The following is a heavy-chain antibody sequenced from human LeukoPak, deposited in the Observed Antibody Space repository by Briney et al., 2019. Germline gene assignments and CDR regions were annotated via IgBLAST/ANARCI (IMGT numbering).Heavy chain of an antibody. J-gene: IGHJ3*02. V-gene: IGHV3-7*01. CDR3: AREYCTNGVCPVSSDAFDI. CDR1: GFTFSSYW. Sequence: GGSLRLSCAASGFTFSSYWMSWVRQAPGKGLEWVANIKQDGSEKYYVDSVKGRFTISRDNAKNSLYLQMNSLRAEDTAVYYCAREYCTNGVCPVSSDAFDIWGQGTMVTVSS. CDR2: IKQDGSEK. D-gene: IGHD2-8*01.